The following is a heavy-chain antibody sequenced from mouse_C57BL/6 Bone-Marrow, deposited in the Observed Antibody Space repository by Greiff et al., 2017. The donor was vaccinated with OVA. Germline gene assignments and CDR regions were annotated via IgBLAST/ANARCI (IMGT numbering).Heavy chain of an antibody. CDR3: AREDYDDRGAWFAY. CDR1: GYTFTSYW. J-gene: IGHJ3*01. D-gene: IGHD2-4*01. V-gene: IGHV1-69*01. Sequence: QVQLKQPGAELVMPGASVKLSCKASGYTFTSYWMHWVKPRPGQGLEWIGEIDPSDSYTNYNQKFKGKSTLTVEKSSSTAYMQLSSLTSEDAAVYYCAREDYDDRGAWFAYWGQGTLVTVFA. CDR2: IDPSDSYT.